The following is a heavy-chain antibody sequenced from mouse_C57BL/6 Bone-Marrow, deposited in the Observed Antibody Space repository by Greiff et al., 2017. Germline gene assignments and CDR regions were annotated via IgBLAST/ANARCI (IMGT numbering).Heavy chain of an antibody. Sequence: VQLQQSGAELVRPGASVKLSCTASGFNIKDDYMHWVKQRPEQGLEWIGWIDPENGATEYASKFQGKATITADTSSNTAYLQLSSLTSEDTAVYYCTHLFYYDYEFYAMDYWGQGTSVTVSS. CDR3: THLFYYDYEFYAMDY. CDR1: GFNIKDDY. J-gene: IGHJ4*01. V-gene: IGHV14-4*01. CDR2: IDPENGAT. D-gene: IGHD2-4*01.